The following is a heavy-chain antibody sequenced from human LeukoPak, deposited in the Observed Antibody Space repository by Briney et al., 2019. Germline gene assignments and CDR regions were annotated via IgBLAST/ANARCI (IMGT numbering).Heavy chain of an antibody. CDR1: GVSITNYH. Sequence: SETLPLTCTVSGVSITNYHWSWIRQPPGKGLEWIGYIFYSGSTNYNPSLKSRVTISVDTSKNQFSLKVNSVTAADTAMYYCARAPGGGYYSYYFDYWGQGTLVTVSS. CDR3: ARAPGGGYYSYYFDY. CDR2: IFYSGST. D-gene: IGHD3-22*01. J-gene: IGHJ4*02. V-gene: IGHV4-59*01.